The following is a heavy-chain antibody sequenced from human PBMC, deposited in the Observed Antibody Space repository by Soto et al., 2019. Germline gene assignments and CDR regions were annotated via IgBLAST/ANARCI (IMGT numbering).Heavy chain of an antibody. CDR1: GFTFSAYD. Sequence: EVQLVESGGGLVQPGGSLRLSCAASGFTFSAYDMHWVRQATGKGLEWVAAIGTQHDTYYPDSVKGRFTISRENAKNSLYLQMNSLRAGETAVYYFARQASYWHGGGGWLDPWGQGTLVTVSS. J-gene: IGHJ5*02. CDR2: IGTQHDT. D-gene: IGHD2-8*02. V-gene: IGHV3-13*01. CDR3: ARQASYWHGGGGWLDP.